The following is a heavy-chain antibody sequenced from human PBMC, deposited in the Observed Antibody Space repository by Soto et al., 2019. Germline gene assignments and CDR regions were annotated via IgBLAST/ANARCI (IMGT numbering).Heavy chain of an antibody. CDR1: GFTFDDYA. Sequence: EVQLVESGGGLVQPGRSLRLSCAASGFTFDDYAMHWVRQAPRKGLEWVSGISWNSGSIGYADSVKGRFTISRDNAKNSLYLQMNSLRAEDTALYYCAKGDSSSFYYGMDVWGQGTTVTVSS. J-gene: IGHJ6*02. CDR2: ISWNSGSI. V-gene: IGHV3-9*01. D-gene: IGHD6-13*01. CDR3: AKGDSSSFYYGMDV.